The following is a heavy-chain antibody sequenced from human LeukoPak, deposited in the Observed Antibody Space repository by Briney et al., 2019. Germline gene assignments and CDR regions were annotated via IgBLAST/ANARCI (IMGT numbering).Heavy chain of an antibody. CDR2: IYYSGST. CDR1: GGSISSSSYY. J-gene: IGHJ5*02. Sequence: SETLSLTCTVSGGSISSSSYYWGWIRQPPGKGLEWIGSIYYSGSTYYNPSPKSRVTISVDTSKNQFSLKLSSVTAADTAVYYCARGVVGSGSYYDNWFDPWGRGTLVTVSS. V-gene: IGHV4-39*07. D-gene: IGHD3-10*01. CDR3: ARGVVGSGSYYDNWFDP.